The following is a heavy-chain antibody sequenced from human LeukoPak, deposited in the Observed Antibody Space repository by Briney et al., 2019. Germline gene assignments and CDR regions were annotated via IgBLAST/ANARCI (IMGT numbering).Heavy chain of an antibody. CDR2: INHSGST. CDR1: GGSFSGYY. CDR3: ARAHGVGATASDY. V-gene: IGHV4-34*01. D-gene: IGHD1-26*01. Sequence: SETLSLTCAVYGGSFSGYYWSWIRQPPGKGLEWIGEINHSGSTNYNPSLKSRVTISVDTSKNQFSLKLSSVTAADTAVYYCARAHGVGATASDYWGQGTLVTVSS. J-gene: IGHJ4*02.